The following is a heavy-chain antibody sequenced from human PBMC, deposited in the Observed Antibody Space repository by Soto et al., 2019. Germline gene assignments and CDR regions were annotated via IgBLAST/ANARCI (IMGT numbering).Heavy chain of an antibody. J-gene: IGHJ5*02. V-gene: IGHV1-69*01. CDR3: ARSLEGTTVTNWFDP. CDR1: ADTFNSYS. D-gene: IGHD4-17*01. CDR2: ITPVFGTA. Sequence: QVQLVQSGAEVKKPGSSVKVFCKASADTFNSYSLSWLRQAPGQRLAWMGGITPVFGTADYAQSFEDRLTITADDSTSTVYMELSSLRSDDTAVYYCARSLEGTTVTNWFDPWGQGALVTVSS.